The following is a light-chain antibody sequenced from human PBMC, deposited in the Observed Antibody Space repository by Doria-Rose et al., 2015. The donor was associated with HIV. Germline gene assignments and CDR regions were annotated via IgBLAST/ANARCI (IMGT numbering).Light chain of an antibody. V-gene: IGKV3-20*01. CDR3: HQCVTSWT. CDR2: DGS. Sequence: TQSPGTLSLSPGERATLSCRASQSFSSTYLAWYQQKPGQAPSLLIYDGSTRATGIPDRFSASGSGTDFTLTINRLEPEDFALYYCHQCVTSWTFGQGTKVEI. CDR1: QSFSSTY. J-gene: IGKJ1*01.